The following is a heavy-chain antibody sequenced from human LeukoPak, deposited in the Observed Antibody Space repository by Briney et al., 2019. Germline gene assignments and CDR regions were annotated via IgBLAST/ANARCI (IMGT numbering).Heavy chain of an antibody. D-gene: IGHD2-2*01. V-gene: IGHV3-23*01. Sequence: GGSLRLSCAASGFTFSIYAMSWVRQAPGKGLEWVSAISGSGGSTYYADSVKGRFTISRDNSKNTLYLQMNSLRAEDTAVYYCAKDICSSTSCYGMDVWGQGTTVTVSS. CDR3: AKDICSSTSCYGMDV. CDR2: ISGSGGST. J-gene: IGHJ6*02. CDR1: GFTFSIYA.